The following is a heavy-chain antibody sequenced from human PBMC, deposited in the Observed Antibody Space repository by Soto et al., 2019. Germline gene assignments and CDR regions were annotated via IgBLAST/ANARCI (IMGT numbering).Heavy chain of an antibody. CDR1: GYTFTGYY. Sequence: QVQLVQSGAEVKKPGASVKVSCKASGYTFTGYYMHWVRQAPGQGLEWMGWINPNSGGTNYAQKFQGWVTMTRDTFISTAYMELSRLRSDDTAVYYCARYCSGGSCSPETFDYWGQGTLVTVSS. J-gene: IGHJ4*02. D-gene: IGHD2-15*01. CDR2: INPNSGGT. CDR3: ARYCSGGSCSPETFDY. V-gene: IGHV1-2*04.